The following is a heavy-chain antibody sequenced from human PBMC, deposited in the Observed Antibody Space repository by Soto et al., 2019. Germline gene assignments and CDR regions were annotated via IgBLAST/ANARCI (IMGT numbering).Heavy chain of an antibody. CDR1: GFTFSSYG. V-gene: IGHV3-74*01. Sequence: GGSMRLSCAASGFTFSSYGMHWVRQNTGKGLVWVSRINSDGSSTSYADSVKGRFTISRDNAKNTLYLQMNSLRAEDTAVYYCAGLLRLIPNFEYFQHWGQGTLVTVSS. CDR2: INSDGSST. J-gene: IGHJ1*01. D-gene: IGHD3-22*01. CDR3: AGLLRLIPNFEYFQH.